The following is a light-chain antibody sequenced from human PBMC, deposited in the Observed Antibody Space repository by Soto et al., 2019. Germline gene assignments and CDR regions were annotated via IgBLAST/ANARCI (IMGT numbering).Light chain of an antibody. J-gene: IGLJ2*01. CDR2: DNN. Sequence: QAVVTQPPSVSAAPGQKVTISCSGSSSNIGNNYVSWYQHLPGTAPKLLIYDNNNRPSGIPDRFSGSKSGTSATLGITGLQTGDEAEYYCGTWDSSLSAVVFGGGTKLTVL. V-gene: IGLV1-51*01. CDR3: GTWDSSLSAVV. CDR1: SSNIGNNY.